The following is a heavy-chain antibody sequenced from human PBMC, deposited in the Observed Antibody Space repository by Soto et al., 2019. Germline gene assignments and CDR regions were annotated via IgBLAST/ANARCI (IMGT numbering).Heavy chain of an antibody. CDR1: GFTFNSHA. V-gene: IGHV3-23*01. J-gene: IGHJ4*02. Sequence: EVQLLESGGGLVQPGGSLTLSCAGSGFTFNSHAMSWVRQAPGKGLKWVSVISGDGGTTYYADSVKGRFTTSRDNSKNTVVLHINSLTAEDTAVYYCAKGIYLGVYYYDYWGQGTLVAVSS. CDR3: AKGIYLGVYYYDY. D-gene: IGHD3-3*02. CDR2: ISGDGGTT.